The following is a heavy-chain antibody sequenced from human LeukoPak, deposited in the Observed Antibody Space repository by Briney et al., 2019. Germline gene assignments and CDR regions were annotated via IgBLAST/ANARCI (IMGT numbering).Heavy chain of an antibody. D-gene: IGHD2-2*01. Sequence: GGSLRLSCAASGFTFSSYSMNWVRQAPGKGLEWVSYISSSSSTIYYADSVKGRFTISRDNAKNSLYLQMNSLRADDTAVYYCARDCSSTSCGLDYWGQGTLVTVSS. J-gene: IGHJ4*02. V-gene: IGHV3-48*01. CDR1: GFTFSSYS. CDR2: ISSSSSTI. CDR3: ARDCSSTSCGLDY.